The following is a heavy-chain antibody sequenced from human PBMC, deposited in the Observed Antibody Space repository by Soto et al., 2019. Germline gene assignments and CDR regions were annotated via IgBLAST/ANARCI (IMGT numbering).Heavy chain of an antibody. V-gene: IGHV3-48*01. Sequence: EVQLVESGGGLVQPGGSLRLSCAASGFTFSSYSMNWVRQAPGKGLEWVSYISSSSSTIYYADSVKGRFTISRDNAKNSLYLQMNSLRAEDTAVYYCARDYATAARRLYYYYMDVWGKGTTVTVSS. CDR3: ARDYATAARRLYYYYMDV. CDR1: GFTFSSYS. J-gene: IGHJ6*03. CDR2: ISSSSSTI. D-gene: IGHD6-6*01.